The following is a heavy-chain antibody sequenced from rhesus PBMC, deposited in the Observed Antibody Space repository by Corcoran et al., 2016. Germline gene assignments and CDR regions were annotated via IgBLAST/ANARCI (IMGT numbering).Heavy chain of an antibody. CDR2: SYGGSAGT. V-gene: IGHV4S18*01. CDR3: ARHIAAAPHFDY. Sequence: QVQLQESGPGLVKPSETLSLTCAVSGGSISSSNWWSWIRQSPGKGLEWIGYSYGGSAGTSSNPSLNSRVTISTDTSKNQFSLKRSSVTAADTAVYYCARHIAAAPHFDYWGQGVLVTVSS. CDR1: GGSISSSNW. J-gene: IGHJ4*01. D-gene: IGHD6-25*01.